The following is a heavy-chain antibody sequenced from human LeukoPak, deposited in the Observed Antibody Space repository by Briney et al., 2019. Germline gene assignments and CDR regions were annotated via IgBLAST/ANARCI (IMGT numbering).Heavy chain of an antibody. CDR3: ASEPSIAARNYYYYYMDV. J-gene: IGHJ6*03. CDR1: GGSISSGSYY. V-gene: IGHV4-61*02. CDR2: IYTSGST. Sequence: SETLSLTCTVSGGSISSGSYYWSWIRQPAGKGLEWIGRIYTSGSTNYNPSLKSRVTISVDTSKNQFSLKLSSVTAADTAVYYCASEPSIAARNYYYYYMDVLGKGTTVTVSS. D-gene: IGHD6-6*01.